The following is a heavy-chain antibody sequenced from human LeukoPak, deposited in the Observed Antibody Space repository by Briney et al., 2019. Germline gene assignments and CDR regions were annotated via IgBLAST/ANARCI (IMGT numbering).Heavy chain of an antibody. CDR2: IWYDGSNK. V-gene: IGHV3-33*01. CDR1: GFTFSSYG. CDR3: ARMGSSADFDY. D-gene: IGHD6-6*01. Sequence: GGSLRLSCAASGFTFSSYGMHWVRQAPGKGLEWVAVIWYDGSNKYYADSVKGRFTISRDNAKNSLYLQMNSLRAEDTAVYYCARMGSSADFDYWGQGTLVTVSS. J-gene: IGHJ4*02.